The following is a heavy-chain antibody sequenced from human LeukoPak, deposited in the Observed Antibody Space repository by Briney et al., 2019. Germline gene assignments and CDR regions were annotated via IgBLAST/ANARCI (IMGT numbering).Heavy chain of an antibody. CDR1: GGSISSSSYY. J-gene: IGHJ3*02. V-gene: IGHV4-39*01. CDR3: ARQIIAAAHPDAFDI. Sequence: PSETLSLTCTVSGGSISSSSYYWGWIRQPPGKGLEWIGSIYYSGSTYYNPSLKSRVTISVDTSKNQFSLKLSSVTAPDTAVYYCARQIIAAAHPDAFDIWGQGTMVTVSS. D-gene: IGHD6-13*01. CDR2: IYYSGST.